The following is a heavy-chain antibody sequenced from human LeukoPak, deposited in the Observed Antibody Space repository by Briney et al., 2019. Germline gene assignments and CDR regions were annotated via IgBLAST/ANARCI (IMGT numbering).Heavy chain of an antibody. D-gene: IGHD1-26*01. J-gene: IGHJ3*02. CDR3: ARDSGGTYYGKDAFDI. CDR1: GGSISSYY. V-gene: IGHV4-59*12. CDR2: IYYSGST. Sequence: PSETLSLTCTVSGGSISSYYWSWIRQPPGKGLEWIGYIYYSGSTYYNPSLKSRVTISVDTSKNQFSLKLSSVTAADTAVYYCARDSGGTYYGKDAFDIWGQGTMVTVSS.